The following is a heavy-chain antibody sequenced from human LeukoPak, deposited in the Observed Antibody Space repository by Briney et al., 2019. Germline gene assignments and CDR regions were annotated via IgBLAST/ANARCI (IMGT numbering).Heavy chain of an antibody. D-gene: IGHD1-26*01. J-gene: IGHJ5*02. CDR3: ARANREWELLGFDP. CDR1: GGSFSGYY. V-gene: IGHV4-34*01. Sequence: SETLSLTCAVYGGSFSGYYWSWIRQPPGKGLEWIGEINHSGSTNYNPSLKSRVTISVDTSKNQFSLKLSSVTAADTAVYYCARANREWELLGFDPWGQGTLVTVSS. CDR2: INHSGST.